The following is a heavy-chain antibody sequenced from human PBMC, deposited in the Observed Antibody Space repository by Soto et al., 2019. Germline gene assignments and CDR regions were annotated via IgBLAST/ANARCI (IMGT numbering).Heavy chain of an antibody. V-gene: IGHV1-3*01. D-gene: IGHD2-8*01. Sequence: ASVKVSCKASGYTFTSYAMHWVRQAPGQRLEWMGWINAGNGNTKYSQKFQGRVTITRDTSASTAYMELSSLRSEDTAVYYCAREGYCTNGVCFGLYYYYYMDVWGKESTVTVSS. CDR3: AREGYCTNGVCFGLYYYYYMDV. CDR1: GYTFTSYA. J-gene: IGHJ6*03. CDR2: INAGNGNT.